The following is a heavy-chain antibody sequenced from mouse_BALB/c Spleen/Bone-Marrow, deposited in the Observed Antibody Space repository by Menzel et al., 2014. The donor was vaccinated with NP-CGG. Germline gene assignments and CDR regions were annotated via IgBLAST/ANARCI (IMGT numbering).Heavy chain of an antibody. J-gene: IGHJ3*01. Sequence: VQLQQSGAELARPGASVKLSCKASGYTFTDYYINWVRRRTGQGLEWIGEIYPGNGNTYYNEKFKGKATLTADKSSSTAYMQLSSLTSEDSAVYFCARGGYYRYDGFAYWGQGTLVTVSA. CDR2: IYPGNGNT. CDR3: ARGGYYRYDGFAY. V-gene: IGHV1-77*01. D-gene: IGHD2-14*01. CDR1: GYTFTDYY.